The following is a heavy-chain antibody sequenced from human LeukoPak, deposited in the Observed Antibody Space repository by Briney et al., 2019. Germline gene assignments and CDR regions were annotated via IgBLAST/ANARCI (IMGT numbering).Heavy chain of an antibody. D-gene: IGHD2-15*01. CDR3: ARDSPTEVVDY. J-gene: IGHJ4*02. V-gene: IGHV4-39*07. CDR1: GGSISSSSYY. Sequence: KPSETLSLTCTVSGGSISSSSYYWGWIHQPPGKGLEWIGSIYYSGSTYYNPSLKSRVTISVDTSKNQFSLKLSSVTAADTAVYYCARDSPTEVVDYWGQGTLVTVSS. CDR2: IYYSGST.